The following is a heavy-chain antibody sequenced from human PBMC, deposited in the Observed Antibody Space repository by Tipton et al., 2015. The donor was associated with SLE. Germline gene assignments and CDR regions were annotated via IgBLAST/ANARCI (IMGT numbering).Heavy chain of an antibody. V-gene: IGHV3-23*01. D-gene: IGHD6-19*01. Sequence: SLRLSCAASGFTFSPYGMSWVRQAPGKGLEWVSGISDSGATTYYADSVKGRFTISRDNSKNTLYLQMNSLRAEDTAVYYCARDRGVAGIICDYWGQGTLVTVSS. J-gene: IGHJ4*02. CDR3: ARDRGVAGIICDY. CDR1: GFTFSPYG. CDR2: ISDSGATT.